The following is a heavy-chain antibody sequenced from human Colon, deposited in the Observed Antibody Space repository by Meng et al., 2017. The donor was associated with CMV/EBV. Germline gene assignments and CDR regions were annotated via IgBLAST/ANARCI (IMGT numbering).Heavy chain of an antibody. Sequence: VQLVESGGGLIQPGGSLRLSCTASGFTVSSHYMSWVRQAPGKGLEWVSVIYSGGSTYYADSVKGRFTISGDNAENTLYLQMDSLRVDDTAVYYCAAQRRAGFDSWGQGTLVTVSS. CDR3: AAQRRAGFDS. V-gene: IGHV3-53*01. D-gene: IGHD5-24*01. J-gene: IGHJ5*01. CDR2: IYSGGST. CDR1: GFTVSSHY.